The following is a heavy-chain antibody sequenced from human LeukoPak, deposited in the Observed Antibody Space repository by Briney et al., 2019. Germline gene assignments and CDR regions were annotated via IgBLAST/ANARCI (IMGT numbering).Heavy chain of an antibody. V-gene: IGHV4-59*08. Sequence: SETLSLTCTVSGDSISSSCWSWIRQPPGRGLEWIGHIYYSKSTTYNPSLKSRLTMSIDTSKNQFSLKLSSVTAADTAVYYCARHYSSGTYPLDSWGQGTLVTVSS. CDR1: GDSISSSC. CDR2: IYYSKST. D-gene: IGHD3-10*01. J-gene: IGHJ4*02. CDR3: ARHYSSGTYPLDS.